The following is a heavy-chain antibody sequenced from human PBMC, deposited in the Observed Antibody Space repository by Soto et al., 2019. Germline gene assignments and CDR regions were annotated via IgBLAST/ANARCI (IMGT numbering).Heavy chain of an antibody. J-gene: IGHJ3*02. V-gene: IGHV1-3*01. CDR1: GYTFTSYA. Sequence: QVQLVQSGGEVKKPGASVKVSCKASGYTFTSYAMHWVRQAPGQRLEGMGWINAGNGNTKNSQKFQGRVTITRDTSASTAYMELSSLRSEDTAVYYCARDDCSNGVCYHDAFDIWGQGTMVTVSS. CDR2: INAGNGNT. CDR3: ARDDCSNGVCYHDAFDI. D-gene: IGHD2-8*01.